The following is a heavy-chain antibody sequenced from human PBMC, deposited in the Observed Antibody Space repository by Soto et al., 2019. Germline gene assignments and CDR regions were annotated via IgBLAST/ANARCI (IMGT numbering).Heavy chain of an antibody. CDR1: GYLFTTYG. CDR3: ARSPNSRLFDS. J-gene: IGHJ4*01. D-gene: IGHD2-21*01. V-gene: IGHV1-18*01. Sequence: QVQLVQSGAEVTKPGASVNVSCKASGYLFTTYGVGWVRQAPGQGLEWIGWISPYNGNTKFAQNFRGRATITTDTSTDTAYMELSNLRSEDTAIYCCARSPNSRLFDSWGHGTLVTVSS. CDR2: ISPYNGNT.